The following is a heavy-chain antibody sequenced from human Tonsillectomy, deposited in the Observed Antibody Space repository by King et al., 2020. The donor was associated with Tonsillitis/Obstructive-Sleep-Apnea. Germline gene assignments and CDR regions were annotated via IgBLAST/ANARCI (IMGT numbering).Heavy chain of an antibody. Sequence: VQLVESGGGLVQPGRSLRLSCAASGFTFDDYAMHWVRQAPGKGLEWVSGISWNSGSIGYADSVKGRFTISRDNAKNSLYLQMNSLRAEDTALYYCAKGGGVVPAARYYFDNWGQGTLVTVSS. J-gene: IGHJ4*02. CDR3: AKGGGVVPAARYYFDN. V-gene: IGHV3-9*01. CDR2: ISWNSGSI. CDR1: GFTFDDYA. D-gene: IGHD2-2*01.